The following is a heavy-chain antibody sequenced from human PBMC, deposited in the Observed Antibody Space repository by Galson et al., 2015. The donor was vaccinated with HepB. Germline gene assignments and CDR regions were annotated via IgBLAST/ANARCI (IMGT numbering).Heavy chain of an antibody. Sequence: SLRLSCAASGFTFSSYSMNWVRQAPGKGLEWVSSISSSSSYIYYADSVKGRFTISRDNAKNSLYLQMNSLRAEDTAVYYCAREEATVTTGLRFDPWGQGTLVTVSS. CDR3: AREEATVTTGLRFDP. V-gene: IGHV3-21*01. CDR1: GFTFSSYS. CDR2: ISSSSSYI. J-gene: IGHJ5*02. D-gene: IGHD4-17*01.